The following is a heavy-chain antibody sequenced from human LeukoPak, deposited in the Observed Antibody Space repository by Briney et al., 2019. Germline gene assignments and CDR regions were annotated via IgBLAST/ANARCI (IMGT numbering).Heavy chain of an antibody. CDR1: GGSFSGYY. Sequence: SETLSLTCAVYGGSFSGYYWSWIRQPPGKGLEWIGEINHSGSTNYNPSLKSRVTISVDTSKNQFSLKLSSVTAADTAVYYCARDVVEYSSSSRYFQHRGQGTLVTVSS. J-gene: IGHJ1*01. CDR3: ARDVVEYSSSSRYFQH. V-gene: IGHV4-34*01. CDR2: INHSGST. D-gene: IGHD6-6*01.